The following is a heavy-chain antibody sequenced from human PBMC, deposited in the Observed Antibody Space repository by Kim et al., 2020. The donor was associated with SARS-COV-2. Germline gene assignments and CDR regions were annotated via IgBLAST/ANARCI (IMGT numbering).Heavy chain of an antibody. J-gene: IGHJ4*02. CDR3: ARAKYSSGWYYFDY. V-gene: IGHV1-2*02. D-gene: IGHD6-19*01. Sequence: AQKFQGRVTMTRETSISTAYMGLSRLRSDDTAVYYCARAKYSSGWYYFDYWGQGTLVTVSS.